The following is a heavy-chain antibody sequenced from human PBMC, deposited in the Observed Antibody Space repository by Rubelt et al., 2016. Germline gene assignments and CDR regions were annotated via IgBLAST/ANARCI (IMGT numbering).Heavy chain of an antibody. D-gene: IGHD6-6*01. J-gene: IGHJ4*02. CDR1: GGSFSGYY. V-gene: IGHV4-34*01. CDR2: ISHSGST. Sequence: QVQLQQWGAGLLKPSETLSLTCAVYGGSFSGYYWSWIRQPPGKRLEWIGEISHSGSTSYNPSLQSQVTCSVHSSKNQYPWKVNLVTAADTAFYYWARGDIAARLQYWGQGTLVTVSS. CDR3: ARGDIAARLQY.